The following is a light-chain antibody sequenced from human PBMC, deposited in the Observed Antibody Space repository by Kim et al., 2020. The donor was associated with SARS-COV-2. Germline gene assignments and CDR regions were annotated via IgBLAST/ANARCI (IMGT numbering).Light chain of an antibody. J-gene: IGLJ3*02. CDR1: GEH. Sequence: VARGGTGTLTCASGGEHPNWSQQKPGKPPRALIYGATRKHPGTPARFSGSLLGGKAALTVSSVQPEDEADYFCLVLHNSAWVFGGGTQLTVL. CDR3: LVLHNSAWV. CDR2: GAT. V-gene: IGLV7-43*01.